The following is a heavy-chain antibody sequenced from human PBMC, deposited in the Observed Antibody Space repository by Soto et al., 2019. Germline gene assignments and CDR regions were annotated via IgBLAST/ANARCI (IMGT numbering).Heavy chain of an antibody. V-gene: IGHV3-33*01. J-gene: IGHJ4*02. D-gene: IGHD3-22*01. CDR1: EFYFCRYG. CDR2: MWSDGSVE. CDR3: ARDPKLLLEFYFDC. Sequence: GGSLRLSCAASEFYFCRYGMHWASQAPGMGLEWVSWMWSDGSVEHYADSVRSRFTISRDNSSNTLYLIMNNLRAEDTAVYYCARDPKLLLEFYFDCWGQGTLVTVSS.